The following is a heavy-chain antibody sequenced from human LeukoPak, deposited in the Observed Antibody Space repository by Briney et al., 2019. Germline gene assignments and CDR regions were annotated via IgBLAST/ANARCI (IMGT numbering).Heavy chain of an antibody. J-gene: IGHJ6*04. CDR1: GYTFTGYY. CDR3: ARALWFGESATNYYGMDV. D-gene: IGHD3-10*01. Sequence: ASVXXXCXXXGYTFTGYYMHWVRXXPGQGLXGMXWIXPNSGGTNYAQKFQGWVTMTRDTSISTAYMELSRLRSDDTAVYYCARALWFGESATNYYGMDVWGKGTTVTVSS. CDR2: IXPNSGGT. V-gene: IGHV1-2*04.